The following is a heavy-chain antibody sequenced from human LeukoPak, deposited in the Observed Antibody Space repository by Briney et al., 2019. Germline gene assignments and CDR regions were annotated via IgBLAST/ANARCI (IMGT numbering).Heavy chain of an antibody. J-gene: IGHJ5*02. CDR1: GFTFSSYA. Sequence: GGSLRLSCGASGFTFSSYAMSWVRQAPGKGLAWVSRIYVDGRTTNYADSVKGRFTISRDNAKNTVYLEMNSLSVEDTATYYCIRDFRSADLWGQGTLVTVTS. CDR3: IRDFRSADL. V-gene: IGHV3-74*01. CDR2: IYVDGRTT.